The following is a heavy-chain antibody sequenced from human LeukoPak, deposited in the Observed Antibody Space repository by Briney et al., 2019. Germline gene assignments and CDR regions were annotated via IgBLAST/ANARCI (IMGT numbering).Heavy chain of an antibody. J-gene: IGHJ3*02. CDR3: ARIGSYSSGWHDAFDI. CDR1: GFSLSTSGMC. Sequence: SGPTLVKPTQTLTLTCTFSGFSLSTSGMCVSWIRQPPGKALEWLARIDWDDDKYYSTSLKTRLTISKDTSKNQVVLTMTNMDPVDTATYYCARIGSYSSGWHDAFDIWGQGTMVTVSS. V-gene: IGHV2-70*11. CDR2: IDWDDDK. D-gene: IGHD6-19*01.